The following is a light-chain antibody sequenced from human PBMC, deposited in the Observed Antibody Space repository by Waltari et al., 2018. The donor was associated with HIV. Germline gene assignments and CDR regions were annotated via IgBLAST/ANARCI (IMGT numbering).Light chain of an antibody. CDR3: QQYYSAPLN. V-gene: IGKV4-1*01. CDR1: RSVLSTSDSKNY. Sequence: DIVMTHSPDSLTVSLGARTTVNCRSSRSVLSTSDSKNYLAWYQKKPGQPPKLLLSWASTRESGVPDRFIGSGSGTDFTLTISSLQAEDVAVYYCQQYYSAPLNFGGGTKVEIK. J-gene: IGKJ4*01. CDR2: WAS.